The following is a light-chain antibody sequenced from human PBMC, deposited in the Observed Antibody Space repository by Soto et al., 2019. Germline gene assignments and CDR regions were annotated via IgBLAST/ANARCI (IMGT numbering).Light chain of an antibody. J-gene: IGLJ1*01. CDR1: SSDVGAYNY. CDR2: EVN. CDR3: SSYTSSSTLV. Sequence: QSPLTQPASLSGSAGQSITGSCTGTSSDVGAYNYVSWYQQHPGKAPKLLIYEVNIRPSGVSYRFSGSKSGNTASLTISGLQAEADAHHYCSSYTSSSTLVFGPGTKVTVL. V-gene: IGLV2-14*01.